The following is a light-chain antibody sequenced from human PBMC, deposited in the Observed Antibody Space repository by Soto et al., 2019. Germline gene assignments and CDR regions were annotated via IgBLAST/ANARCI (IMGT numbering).Light chain of an antibody. V-gene: IGLV1-40*01. Sequence: QSVLTQPPSVSGAPVQRVTISCTGSSSNIGAGYDVHWYQQLPGTAPKLLIYGNSNRPSGVPDRFSGSKSGTSASLAITGLQAEDEADYYCQSYDSSLSGYVFGTGTKATV. CDR2: GNS. J-gene: IGLJ1*01. CDR3: QSYDSSLSGYV. CDR1: SSNIGAGYD.